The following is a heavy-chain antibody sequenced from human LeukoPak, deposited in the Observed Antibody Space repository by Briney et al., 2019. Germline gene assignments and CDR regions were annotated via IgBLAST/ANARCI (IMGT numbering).Heavy chain of an antibody. CDR2: IIPIFGTA. Sequence: GASVKVSCKASGGTFSSYAISWVRQAPGQGLEWMGGIIPIFGTANYAQKFQGRVTMTTDTSTSTAYMELRSLRSDDTAVYYCARDSGSFFDYWGQGTLVTVSS. D-gene: IGHD1-26*01. V-gene: IGHV1-69*05. CDR3: ARDSGSFFDY. J-gene: IGHJ4*02. CDR1: GGTFSSYA.